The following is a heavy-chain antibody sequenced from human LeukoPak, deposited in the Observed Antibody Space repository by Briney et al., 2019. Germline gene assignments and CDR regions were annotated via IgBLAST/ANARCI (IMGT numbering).Heavy chain of an antibody. CDR3: AKDGDLYGHADY. CDR2: ISYDGSNK. J-gene: IGHJ4*02. Sequence: GGSLRLSCAASGFTFSSYAMHWVRQTPGKGLEWVASISYDGSNKYYADSLKGRFTISRDNSKKTLYLQMNSLRAEDSAVYYCAKDGDLYGHADYWGQGTLVTVSS. CDR1: GFTFSSYA. D-gene: IGHD4-17*01. V-gene: IGHV3-30-3*01.